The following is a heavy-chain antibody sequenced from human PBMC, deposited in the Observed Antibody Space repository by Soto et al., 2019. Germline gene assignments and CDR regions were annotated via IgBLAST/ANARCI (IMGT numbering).Heavy chain of an antibody. CDR3: AIGANYYDSSGYPWYYFDY. J-gene: IGHJ4*02. Sequence: SETLSLTCTVSGGSISSGGYYWSWIRQHPGKGLEWIGYIYYSGSTYYNPSLKSRVTISVDTSKNQFSLKLSSVTAADTAVYYCAIGANYYDSSGYPWYYFDYWGQGTLVTVSS. CDR2: IYYSGST. CDR1: GGSISSGGYY. D-gene: IGHD3-22*01. V-gene: IGHV4-31*03.